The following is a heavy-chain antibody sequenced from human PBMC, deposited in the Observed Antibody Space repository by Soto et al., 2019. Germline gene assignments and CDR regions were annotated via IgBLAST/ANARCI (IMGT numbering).Heavy chain of an antibody. CDR2: INHSGST. J-gene: IGHJ3*02. CDR3: ARGRYCSGGSCYRHAFDI. V-gene: IGHV4-34*01. CDR1: GGSISSYY. D-gene: IGHD2-15*01. Sequence: PSETLSLTCTVSGGSISSYYWSWIRQPPGKGLEWIGEINHSGSTNYNPSLKSRVTISVDTSKNQFSLKLSSVTAADTAVYYCARGRYCSGGSCYRHAFDIWGQGTMVTVSS.